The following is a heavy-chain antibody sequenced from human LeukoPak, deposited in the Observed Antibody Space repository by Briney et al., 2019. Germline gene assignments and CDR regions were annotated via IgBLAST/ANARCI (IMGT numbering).Heavy chain of an antibody. CDR3: ARDLEAANTYYFDY. CDR1: GFTVSSSY. J-gene: IGHJ4*02. CDR2: ISSAGTT. Sequence: GGSLRLSCAASGFTVSSSYMSWVRQAPGKGLEWVSIISSAGTTYYAESVKGRFTISRDNSKNTVYLQVNSLRDEDTAVYYCARDLEAANTYYFDYWGQGTMVTVSS. D-gene: IGHD6-13*01. V-gene: IGHV3-66*01.